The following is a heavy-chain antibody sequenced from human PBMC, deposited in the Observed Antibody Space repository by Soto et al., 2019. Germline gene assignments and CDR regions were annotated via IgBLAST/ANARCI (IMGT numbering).Heavy chain of an antibody. J-gene: IGHJ6*02. V-gene: IGHV3-7*03. CDR1: GFTFSSYW. CDR2: IKQDGSEK. D-gene: IGHD3-3*01. Sequence: PLRLSCAASGFTFSSYWMSWVRQAPGKGREWVANIKQDGSEKYYVDSVKGRFTISRDNAKNSLYLQMNSLRAEDTAVYYCARVGYDIWSGYYTLGYYYYGMDVWGQGTTVTVSS. CDR3: ARVGYDIWSGYYTLGYYYYGMDV.